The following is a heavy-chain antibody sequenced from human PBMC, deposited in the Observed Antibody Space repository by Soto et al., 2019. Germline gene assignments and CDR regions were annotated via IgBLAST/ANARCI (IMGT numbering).Heavy chain of an antibody. Sequence: GGSLRLSCAASGFTFSDYSMNWVRQAPGKGLEWVSYISRSSNTIYYADSVKGRFTISRDNANNSLYLQMNSLRVEDTAVYYCAIDDYGDYDQVDYWGQGTLVTAPQ. CDR1: GFTFSDYS. D-gene: IGHD4-17*01. J-gene: IGHJ4*02. CDR2: ISRSSNTI. V-gene: IGHV3-48*01. CDR3: AIDDYGDYDQVDY.